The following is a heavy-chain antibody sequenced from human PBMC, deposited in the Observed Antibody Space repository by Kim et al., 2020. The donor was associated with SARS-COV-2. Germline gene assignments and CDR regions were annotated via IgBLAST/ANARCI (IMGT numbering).Heavy chain of an antibody. D-gene: IGHD3-3*01. CDR2: IYYSGST. CDR3: ARHPESTIAFFGVVIRHPLGH. J-gene: IGHJ4*02. CDR1: GGSISSSSYY. Sequence: SETLSLTCTVSGGSISSSSYYWGWIRQPPGKGLEWIGSIYYSGSTYYNPSLKSRVTISVDTSKNKFSLKLSSVTAADTAVYYCARHPESTIAFFGVVIRHPLGHWGQGTLVAVSS. V-gene: IGHV4-39*01.